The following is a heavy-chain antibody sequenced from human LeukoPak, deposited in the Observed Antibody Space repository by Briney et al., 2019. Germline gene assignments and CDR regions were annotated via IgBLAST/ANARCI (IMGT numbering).Heavy chain of an antibody. V-gene: IGHV4-39*07. CDR2: IYNGGST. CDR3: AREGAYSGSYYSWFDP. CDR1: GGSIGSSSNY. Sequence: PSETLSLTCTVSGGSIGSSSNYWGWIRQPPGKGLEWIGSIYNGGSTYYNPSLKSRVTLSIDTSKNQFSLKLSSVTAADTAVYYCAREGAYSGSYYSWFDPWGQGTLVTVSS. D-gene: IGHD1-26*01. J-gene: IGHJ5*02.